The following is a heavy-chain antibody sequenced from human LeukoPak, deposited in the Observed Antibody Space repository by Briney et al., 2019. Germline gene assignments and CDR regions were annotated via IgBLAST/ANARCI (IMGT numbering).Heavy chain of an antibody. CDR2: IKSKTDGGTT. CDR3: TTEISMYYDFWSGYLTWFGELSSPNGNKNGEDY. D-gene: IGHD3-3*01. CDR1: GFTFSSYS. J-gene: IGHJ4*02. Sequence: VQPGGSLRLSCAASGFTFSSYSMNWVRQAPGQGLEWVGRIKSKTDGGTTDYAAPVKGRFTISRDDSKNTLYLQMNSLKTEDTAVYYCTTEISMYYDFWSGYLTWFGELSSPNGNKNGEDYWGQGSLVTVSS. V-gene: IGHV3-15*07.